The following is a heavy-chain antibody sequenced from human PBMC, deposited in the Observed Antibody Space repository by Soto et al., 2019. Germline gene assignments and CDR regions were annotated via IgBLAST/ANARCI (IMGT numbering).Heavy chain of an antibody. CDR1: GGTFSSYA. Sequence: GASVKVSCKASGGTFSSYAISWVRQAPGQGLEWMGGIIPIFGTANYAQKFQGRVTITADESTSTAYMELSSLRSEDTAVYYCARGEYHLGYSYGPLDYWGQGTLVTVSS. CDR2: IIPIFGTA. V-gene: IGHV1-69*13. CDR3: ARGEYHLGYSYGPLDY. J-gene: IGHJ4*02. D-gene: IGHD5-18*01.